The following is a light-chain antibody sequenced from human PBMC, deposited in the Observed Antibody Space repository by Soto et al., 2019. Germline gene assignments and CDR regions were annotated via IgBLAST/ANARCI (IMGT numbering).Light chain of an antibody. Sequence: DIQLTQSPSSLSASVGDRVTITCRASQIISTWLAWYQQKPGEAPKLLIYRASNLVSGVPSRFSGSGSGTEFTLTISGLQPDDFSIYYCQHYETYSGTFGPGTKVDL. CDR3: QHYETYSGT. CDR2: RAS. J-gene: IGKJ3*01. CDR1: QIISTW. V-gene: IGKV1-5*03.